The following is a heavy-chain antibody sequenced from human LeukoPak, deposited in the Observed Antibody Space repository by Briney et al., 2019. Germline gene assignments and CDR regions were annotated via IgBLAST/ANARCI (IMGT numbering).Heavy chain of an antibody. CDR1: GFIFSDYG. V-gene: IGHV3-30*02. Sequence: GGSLRFSCAASGFIFSDYGMHWVRQAPGKGLEWVAFIRYDATEKYYVDSVKGRFTISRDNSKNSLYLQMNGLRPEDTAVYYCAKGGDGEYYDYMDGWGKGTTVTVSS. CDR2: IRYDATEK. D-gene: IGHD4-17*01. CDR3: AKGGDGEYYDYMDG. J-gene: IGHJ6*03.